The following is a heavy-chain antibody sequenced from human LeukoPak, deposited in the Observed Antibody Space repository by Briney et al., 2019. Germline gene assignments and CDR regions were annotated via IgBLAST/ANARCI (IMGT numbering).Heavy chain of an antibody. J-gene: IGHJ6*03. CDR3: ARDASGWYGYYYYYMDV. Sequence: PGGSLRLSCAASGFTFSSYAMHWVRQAPGKGLEWVAVISYDGSNKYYADSVKGRFTISRDNSKNTLYLQMNSLRAEDTAVYYCARDASGWYGYYYYYMDVWGKGTTVTVSS. D-gene: IGHD6-19*01. CDR2: ISYDGSNK. V-gene: IGHV3-30*04. CDR1: GFTFSSYA.